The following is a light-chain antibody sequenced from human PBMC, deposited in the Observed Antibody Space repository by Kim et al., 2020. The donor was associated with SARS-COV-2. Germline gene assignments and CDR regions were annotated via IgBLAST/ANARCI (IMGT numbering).Light chain of an antibody. Sequence: EIVLWQSPGTLSLSPGDRATLSCRASQGVSNYLAWYQQKPGQAPRLLIYEASKRAAGTPARFSGSGSGTDFTLTISRLEPGDSAVYFCQQRDSFGQGTRLEIK. V-gene: IGKV3-11*01. CDR1: QGVSNY. CDR3: QQRDS. J-gene: IGKJ5*01. CDR2: EAS.